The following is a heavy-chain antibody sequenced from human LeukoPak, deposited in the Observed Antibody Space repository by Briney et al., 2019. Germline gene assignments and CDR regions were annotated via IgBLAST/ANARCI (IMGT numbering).Heavy chain of an antibody. V-gene: IGHV4-30-4*01. CDR3: ARNSGSRSIDY. J-gene: IGHJ4*02. D-gene: IGHD1-26*01. CDR2: IYYSGST. CDR1: GGSISSGDYY. Sequence: KSSETLSLTCTVSGGSISSGDYYWRWIRQPPGKGLEWIGYIYYSGSTYYNPSLKSRVTISVDTSKNQFSLKLSSVTAADTAVYYCARNSGSRSIDYWGQGTLVTVSS.